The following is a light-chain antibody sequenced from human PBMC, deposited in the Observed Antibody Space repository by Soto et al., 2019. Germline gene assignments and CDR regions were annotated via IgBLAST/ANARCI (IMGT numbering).Light chain of an antibody. CDR1: QSVSSN. CDR3: QQYNNWPLT. CDR2: GAS. Sequence: EIVVTQSPATLSVSPGERATLSCRASQSVSSNLAWYMQKPGQAPRLLIYGASTRATGIPARFSGSGSGTEFTLTISSLQSGDFAVYYCQQYNNWPLTFGGGTKVEIK. J-gene: IGKJ4*01. V-gene: IGKV3-15*01.